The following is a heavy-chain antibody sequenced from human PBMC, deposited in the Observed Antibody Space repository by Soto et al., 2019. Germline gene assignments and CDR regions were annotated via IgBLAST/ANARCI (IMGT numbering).Heavy chain of an antibody. J-gene: IGHJ4*02. D-gene: IGHD1-1*01. CDR1: GYTFTSYD. CDR2: MNPNSGNT. V-gene: IGHV1-8*02. Sequence: SVQVSCKASGYTFTSYDINWVRQATGQGLEWTGWMNPNSGNTGHAQKFQGRVTMTRNTSISTAYMELSSLRSEDTAVNYCARDPVAKKFAPYLEHFDYSGQGTLVTVSS. CDR3: ARDPVAKKFAPYLEHFDY.